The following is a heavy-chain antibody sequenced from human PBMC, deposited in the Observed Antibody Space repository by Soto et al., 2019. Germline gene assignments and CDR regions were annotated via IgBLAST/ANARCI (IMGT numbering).Heavy chain of an antibody. V-gene: IGHV3-33*02. CDR1: GFNFRNYG. D-gene: IGHD1-26*01. CDR3: ARYNSGHSDY. Sequence: VQSGGGVVKPGRPRRLPGAASGFNFRNYGMHWVRKAPGRGLEWVAVIWFDGSEIYYADSVKGRFTISRDNSTSALFLQMDYLRAEDTAMYYCARYNSGHSDYWGQGTPVTVSS. J-gene: IGHJ4*02. CDR2: IWFDGSEI.